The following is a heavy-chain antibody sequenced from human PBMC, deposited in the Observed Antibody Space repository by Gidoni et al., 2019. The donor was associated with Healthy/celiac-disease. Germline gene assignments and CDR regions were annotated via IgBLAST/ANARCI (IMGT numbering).Heavy chain of an antibody. CDR3: ARTRSYYYDSSGYS. V-gene: IGHV3-48*03. Sequence: EVQLVESGGGLVQPGGSLRLSCPASGFTFSSYEMNWVRQAPGKGLEWVSYISSSGSTIYYADSVKGRFTISRDNAKNSLYLQMNSLRAEDTAVYYCARTRSYYYDSSGYSWGQGTLVTVSS. CDR1: GFTFSSYE. CDR2: ISSSGSTI. D-gene: IGHD3-22*01. J-gene: IGHJ5*02.